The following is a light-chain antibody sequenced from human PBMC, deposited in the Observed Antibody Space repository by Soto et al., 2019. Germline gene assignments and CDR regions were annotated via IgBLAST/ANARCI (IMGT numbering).Light chain of an antibody. CDR2: EGS. CDR3: CSYAVSSPWV. V-gene: IGLV2-23*01. CDR1: SSDVGSYNL. J-gene: IGLJ3*02. Sequence: QSALTQPASVSGSPGQSITISCTGTSSDVGSYNLVSWYQQPPGKAPQLMIYEGSKRPSGVSNRFSGSKSGNTAALTSSGLQAEDEADYYCCSYAVSSPWVFGGGTKLTVL.